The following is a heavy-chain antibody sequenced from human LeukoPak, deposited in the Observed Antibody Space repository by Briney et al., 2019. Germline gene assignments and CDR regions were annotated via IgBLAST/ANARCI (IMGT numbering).Heavy chain of an antibody. V-gene: IGHV4-34*01. CDR3: ARVFYSSLGELQH. Sequence: PSETLSLTCAVYGGSFSGYYWSWIRQPPGKGLEWIGEINHSGSTNYNPSLKSRVTISVDTSKNQFSLKLSSVTAADTAVYYCARVFYSSLGELQHWGQGTLVTVSS. D-gene: IGHD6-13*01. J-gene: IGHJ1*01. CDR2: INHSGST. CDR1: GGSFSGYY.